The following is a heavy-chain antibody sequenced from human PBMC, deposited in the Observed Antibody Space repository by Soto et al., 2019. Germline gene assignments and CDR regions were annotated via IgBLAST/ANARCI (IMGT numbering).Heavy chain of an antibody. J-gene: IGHJ4*02. CDR1: GGSISSGTYY. CDR3: ARCLGDDYVWGSYRYRCFDF. D-gene: IGHD3-16*02. V-gene: IGHV4-30-4*01. Sequence: QVQLQEAGPGLVRPLQTLSLTCTVSGGSISSGTYYWSWIRQFPGKGLEWIGYIYNSGITYYNPSLKSRATMSMDTSRNQFSLRVASVTAPDTAVYSWARCLGDDYVWGSYRYRCFDFWGPGILVTVSS. CDR2: IYNSGIT.